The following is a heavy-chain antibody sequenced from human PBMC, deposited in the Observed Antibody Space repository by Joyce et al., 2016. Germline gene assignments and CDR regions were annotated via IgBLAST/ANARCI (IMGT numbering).Heavy chain of an antibody. J-gene: IGHJ4*02. D-gene: IGHD6-19*01. Sequence: EVQLVQSGPEAKKPGESPKISCTTAGYTLTDYWIGWVRQMPGKGLEWMCIIHLGDSETKDSPSFQGQVTFSADRSISTAYLQWTSLKSSDTAIYYCARHVPVAGYYDFWGQGTLVSVSS. V-gene: IGHV5-51*01. CDR2: IHLGDSET. CDR3: ARHVPVAGYYDF. CDR1: GYTLTDYW.